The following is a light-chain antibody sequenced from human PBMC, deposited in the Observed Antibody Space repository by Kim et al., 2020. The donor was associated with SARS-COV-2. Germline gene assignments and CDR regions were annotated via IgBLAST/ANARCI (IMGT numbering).Light chain of an antibody. CDR2: GAS. J-gene: IGKJ1*01. Sequence: LSTGERATLSCRPSQSVSSSYLAWYQQKPGQAPRLLIYGASSRATGIPDRFSGSGSGTDFTLTISRLEPEDFAVYYCQQYGSSRTFGQGTKVDIK. CDR1: QSVSSSY. CDR3: QQYGSSRT. V-gene: IGKV3-20*01.